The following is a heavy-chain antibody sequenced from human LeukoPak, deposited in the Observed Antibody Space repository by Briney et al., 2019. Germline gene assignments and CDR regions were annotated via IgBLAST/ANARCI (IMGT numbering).Heavy chain of an antibody. D-gene: IGHD3-10*01. V-gene: IGHV3-33*01. CDR3: ARDPLTYYYGSGSYYPHYYYGMDV. CDR1: GFTFSSYG. Sequence: GGSLRLSCAASGFTFSSYGMHWVRQAPGKGLEWVAVIWYDGSNKYYADSVKGRFTISRDNSKNTLYLQMNSLRAEDTAVYYCARDPLTYYYGSGSYYPHYYYGMDVWGQGTTVTVSS. J-gene: IGHJ6*02. CDR2: IWYDGSNK.